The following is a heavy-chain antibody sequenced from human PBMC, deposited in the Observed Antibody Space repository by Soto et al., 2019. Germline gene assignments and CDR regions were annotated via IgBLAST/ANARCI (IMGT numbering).Heavy chain of an antibody. CDR3: ARGSIAAAGTPFDY. CDR1: GGSISSGGYY. CDR2: IYYSGST. D-gene: IGHD6-13*01. V-gene: IGHV4-31*03. J-gene: IGHJ4*02. Sequence: SETLSLTCTVSGGSISSGGYYWSWIRQHPGKGLEWIGYIYYSGSTYYNPSLKSRVTISVDTSKNQFSLKLSSVTAADTAVYYCARGSIAAAGTPFDYRAQRTPVTVSS.